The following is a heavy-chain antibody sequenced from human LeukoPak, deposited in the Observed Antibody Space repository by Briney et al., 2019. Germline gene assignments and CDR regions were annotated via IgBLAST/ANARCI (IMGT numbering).Heavy chain of an antibody. D-gene: IGHD3-10*01. CDR3: ARAAHGSGSAEGY. J-gene: IGHJ4*02. CDR2: ISSSSSTI. V-gene: IGHV3-48*04. Sequence: GGSLRLSCAASGFTFSSYSMNWVRQAPGKGLEWVSYISSSSSTIYYADSVKGRFTISRDNAKNSLYLQMNSLRAEDTAVYYCARAAHGSGSAEGYWGQGTLVTVSS. CDR1: GFTFSSYS.